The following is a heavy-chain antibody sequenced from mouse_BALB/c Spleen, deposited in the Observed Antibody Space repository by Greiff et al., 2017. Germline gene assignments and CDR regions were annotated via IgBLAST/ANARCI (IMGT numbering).Heavy chain of an antibody. CDR2: ISSGSSTI. CDR1: GFTFSSFG. Sequence: EVQGVESGGGLVQPGGSRKLSCAASGFTFSSFGMHWVRQAPEKGLEWVAYISSGSSTIDYADTVKGRFTISRDNPKNTLFLQMTSLRSEDTAMYYCARGNYDAMDYWGQGTSVTVSS. CDR3: ARGNYDAMDY. J-gene: IGHJ4*01. V-gene: IGHV5-17*02. D-gene: IGHD2-1*01.